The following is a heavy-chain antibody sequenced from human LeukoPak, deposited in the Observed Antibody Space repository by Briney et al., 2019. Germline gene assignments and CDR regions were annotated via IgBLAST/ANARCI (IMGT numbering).Heavy chain of an antibody. CDR1: GYTFTTYD. CDR2: TNPNSGNT. J-gene: IGHJ4*02. CDR3: ARVSQTPAYYYTSGYYYHGY. V-gene: IGHV1-8*01. D-gene: IGHD3-22*01. Sequence: GASVKVSCKASGYTFTTYDINWLRQATGQGLEWMGWTNPNSGNTGFAQKFQGRVTMTRDTSINTAYMELSNLRSEDTAVYYCARVSQTPAYYYTSGYYYHGYWGQGTRVTVSS.